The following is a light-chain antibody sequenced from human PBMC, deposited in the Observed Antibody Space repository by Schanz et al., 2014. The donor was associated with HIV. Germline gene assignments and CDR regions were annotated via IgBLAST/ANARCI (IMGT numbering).Light chain of an antibody. CDR2: EAS. CDR3: LHYNDFTST. V-gene: IGKV1-5*03. Sequence: DMQMTQSPSSLSASVGDRITITCRASQSISEWLAWYQQKPGQAPNLLISEASTLESGVPSRFSGTGSGTEFTLTISSLHPDDFATYFCLHYNDFTSTFGQGTKLEIK. CDR1: QSISEW. J-gene: IGKJ2*01.